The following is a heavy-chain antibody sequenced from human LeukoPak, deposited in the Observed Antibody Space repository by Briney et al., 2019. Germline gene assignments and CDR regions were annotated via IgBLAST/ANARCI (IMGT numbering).Heavy chain of an antibody. Sequence: SVKVSCKASGGTFNSYAISWVRQAPGQGLEWMGGIIPIFGTTNYARKFRGRVTLTADKSTRTAYMELSSLRSEDTAVYYCARDRGVSYYNPKDLIFDYWGQGTLVTVSS. CDR3: ARDRGVSYYNPKDLIFDY. CDR1: GGTFNSYA. J-gene: IGHJ4*02. CDR2: IIPIFGTT. V-gene: IGHV1-69*06. D-gene: IGHD1-26*01.